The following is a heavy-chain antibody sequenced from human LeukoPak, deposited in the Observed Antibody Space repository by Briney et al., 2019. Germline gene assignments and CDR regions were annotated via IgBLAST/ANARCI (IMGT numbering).Heavy chain of an antibody. J-gene: IGHJ3*02. CDR2: IKQDGSEK. D-gene: IGHD5-12*01. V-gene: IGHV3-7*01. Sequence: PGGSLRLSCAASGFSFTTYWMSWVRQAPGKGLEWVANIKQDGSEKYYVGSVKGRFTMSRDNAKNSLYLQVNSLRAEDTAVYYCAREQWLRTGAFDIWGQGTMVTVSS. CDR1: GFSFTTYW. CDR3: AREQWLRTGAFDI.